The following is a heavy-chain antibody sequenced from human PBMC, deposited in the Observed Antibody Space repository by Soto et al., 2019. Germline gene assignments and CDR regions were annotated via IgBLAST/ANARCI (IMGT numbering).Heavy chain of an antibody. Sequence: GGSLRLSCAASGFTFSSYGMRWVRQAPGKGLEWVAVIWYDGSNKYYADSVKGRFTISRDNSKNTLYLQMNSLRAEDTAVYYCARDDRIFGVVSTVDYWGQGTLVTVSS. CDR3: ARDDRIFGVVSTVDY. D-gene: IGHD3-3*01. J-gene: IGHJ4*02. CDR2: IWYDGSNK. CDR1: GFTFSSYG. V-gene: IGHV3-33*01.